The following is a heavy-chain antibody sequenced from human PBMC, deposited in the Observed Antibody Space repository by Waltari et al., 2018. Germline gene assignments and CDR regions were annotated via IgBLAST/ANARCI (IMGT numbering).Heavy chain of an antibody. CDR2: IYPGDSDT. V-gene: IGHV5-51*01. Sequence: YWIGWVRRMPGKGLEWMGIIYPGDSDTRYSPSFQGQVTISADKSISTAYLQWSSLKASDTAMYYCARRIGSGSYWDYWGQGTLVTVSS. J-gene: IGHJ4*02. D-gene: IGHD3-10*01. CDR3: ARRIGSGSYWDY. CDR1: YW.